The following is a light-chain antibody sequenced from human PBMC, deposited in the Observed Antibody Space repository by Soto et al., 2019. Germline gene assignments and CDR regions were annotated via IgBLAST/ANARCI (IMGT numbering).Light chain of an antibody. CDR2: EVT. Sequence: QSELTQPPSVSGSPGLSVTISCTGSSSDIGSYTRVSWYQQPPASAPKLLIYEVTRRASGAPDRFSGSASGNTASLTISGVQAEDEADYYCSSYTSFDTVIFGGGTKLTVL. V-gene: IGLV2-18*02. J-gene: IGLJ2*01. CDR1: SSDIGSYTR. CDR3: SSYTSFDTVI.